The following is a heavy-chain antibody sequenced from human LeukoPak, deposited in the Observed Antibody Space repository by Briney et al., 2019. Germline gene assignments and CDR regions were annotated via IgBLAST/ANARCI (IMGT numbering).Heavy chain of an antibody. J-gene: IGHJ4*02. CDR1: GGSISSGSYY. Sequence: SETLSLTCTVSGGSISSGSYYWSWIRQPAGKGLEWIGRIYTSGSTNYNPSLKSRVTISVDTSKNQFSLKLGSVTAADTAVYYCARENIVLMVYASKGLDRYFDYWGQGTLVTVSS. D-gene: IGHD2-8*01. CDR3: ARENIVLMVYASKGLDRYFDY. V-gene: IGHV4-61*02. CDR2: IYTSGST.